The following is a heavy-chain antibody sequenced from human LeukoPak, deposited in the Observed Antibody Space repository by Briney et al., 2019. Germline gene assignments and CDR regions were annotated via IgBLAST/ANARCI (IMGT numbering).Heavy chain of an antibody. CDR1: GFTFSSYG. D-gene: IGHD2-15*01. V-gene: IGHV3-23*01. CDR3: AKNGDRGAYCSGGSCYPYYYYYMDV. CDR2: ISGSGGTT. Sequence: GGTLRLSCAASGFTFSSYGMSWVRQAPGKGLEWVSAISGSGGTTYYADSVKGRFTISRDNSKNTLYLQMNSLRAEDTAIYYCAKNGDRGAYCSGGSCYPYYYYYMDVWGKGTTVTISS. J-gene: IGHJ6*03.